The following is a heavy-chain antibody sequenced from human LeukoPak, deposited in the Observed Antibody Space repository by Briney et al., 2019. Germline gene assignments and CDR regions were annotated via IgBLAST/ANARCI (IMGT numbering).Heavy chain of an antibody. CDR3: ARDPPIRDIVVLEDDAFDI. CDR2: IRYDGSNK. Sequence: HPGGSLRLSCAASGFTFSSYGMHWVRQAPGKGLEWVAFIRYDGSNKYYADSVKGRFTISRDNSKNTLYLQMNSLRAEDTAVYYCARDPPIRDIVVLEDDAFDIWGQGTMVTVSS. J-gene: IGHJ3*02. V-gene: IGHV3-30*02. CDR1: GFTFSSYG. D-gene: IGHD2-2*01.